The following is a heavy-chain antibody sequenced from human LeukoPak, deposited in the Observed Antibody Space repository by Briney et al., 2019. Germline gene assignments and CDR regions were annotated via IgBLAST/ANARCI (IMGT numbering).Heavy chain of an antibody. CDR2: IYSSGST. V-gene: IGHV4-59*08. D-gene: IGHD7-27*01. J-gene: IGHJ4*02. CDR1: GGSVTSTN. CDR3: ARRPTGDPKFDY. Sequence: SETLSLTCDVPGGSVTSTNWWTWIRQPPGKGLEWIGYIYSSGSTYYNPSLKSRVTISVDTSKNRFSLKLSTVTAADTAVYYCARRPTGDPKFDYWGQGTLVTVSS.